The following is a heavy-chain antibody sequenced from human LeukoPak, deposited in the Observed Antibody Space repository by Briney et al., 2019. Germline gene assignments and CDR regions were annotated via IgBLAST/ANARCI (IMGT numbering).Heavy chain of an antibody. Sequence: GASVKVSCKASGYTFTSYDINWVRQATGQGLDWMGWMNPNSGNTGYAQKFQGRVTFTRNTSISTTYMEVSSLRSEDTAVYYCARGRGSTVTTEWFDPWGQGTLVTVSS. CDR3: ARGRGSTVTTEWFDP. V-gene: IGHV1-8*03. D-gene: IGHD4-11*01. CDR2: MNPNSGNT. J-gene: IGHJ5*02. CDR1: GYTFTSYD.